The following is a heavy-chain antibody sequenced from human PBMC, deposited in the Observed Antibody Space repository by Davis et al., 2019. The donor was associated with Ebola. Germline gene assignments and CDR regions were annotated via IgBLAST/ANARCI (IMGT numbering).Heavy chain of an antibody. D-gene: IGHD5-24*01. CDR2: IKEDGSDK. CDR3: ARDGRDGYNSFDYFDY. J-gene: IGHJ4*02. CDR1: GFTFGVSW. Sequence: GESLKISCAASGFTFGVSWMSWVRQAPGKGLEWVANIKEDGSDKYYVDSVKGRFTISRDNAKNSLYLQMNSLRAEDTAVYYCARDGRDGYNSFDYFDYWGQGTLVTVSS. V-gene: IGHV3-7*03.